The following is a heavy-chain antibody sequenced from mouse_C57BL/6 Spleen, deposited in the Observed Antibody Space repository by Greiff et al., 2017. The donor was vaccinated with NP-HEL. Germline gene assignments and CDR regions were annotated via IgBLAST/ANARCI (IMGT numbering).Heavy chain of an antibody. CDR1: GYTFTDYY. CDR3: ARGTTVVAGDY. J-gene: IGHJ4*01. D-gene: IGHD1-1*01. Sequence: EVQLQQSGPVLVKPGASVKMSCKASGYTFTDYYMNWVKQSHGKSLEWIGVINPYNGGTSYNQKFKGKATLTVDKSSSTAYMELNSLTSEDSAVYYCARGTTVVAGDYWGQGTSVTGSS. V-gene: IGHV1-19*01. CDR2: INPYNGGT.